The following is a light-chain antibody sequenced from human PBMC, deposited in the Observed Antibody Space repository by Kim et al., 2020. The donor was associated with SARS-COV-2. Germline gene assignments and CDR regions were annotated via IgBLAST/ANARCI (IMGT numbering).Light chain of an antibody. CDR2: GAS. V-gene: IGKV3-20*01. Sequence: SPGERATLPCRASQSVSSSYSAWYQQKPGQPPRLLIYGASSRATGIPDRFSGSGSGTDFTLTISRLEPEDFAVYYCQQYGSSLWTFGQGTKVDIK. CDR1: QSVSSSY. J-gene: IGKJ1*01. CDR3: QQYGSSLWT.